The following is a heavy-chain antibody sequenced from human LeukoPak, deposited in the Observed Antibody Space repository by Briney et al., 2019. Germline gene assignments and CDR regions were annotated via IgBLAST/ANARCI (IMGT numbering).Heavy chain of an antibody. CDR1: GFTFSSYW. J-gene: IGHJ4*02. V-gene: IGHV3-7*01. CDR2: IKQDGSEK. Sequence: GGSLRLSCAASGFTFSSYWMSGVRQAPGKGVEGVANIKQDGSEKYYVDSVKGRFTISRDNAKNSLYLQMNSLRAEDTAVYYCARNYDFWSGDYNSMYYFDYWGQGTLVTVSS. CDR3: ARNYDFWSGDYNSMYYFDY. D-gene: IGHD3-3*01.